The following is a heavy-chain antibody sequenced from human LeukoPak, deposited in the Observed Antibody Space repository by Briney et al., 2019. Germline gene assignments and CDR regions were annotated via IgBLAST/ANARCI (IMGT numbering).Heavy chain of an antibody. CDR2: LRGDGET. V-gene: IGHV3-23*01. CDR3: AKASWVSSADAVL. D-gene: IGHD3-3*01. CDR1: GFTFSSYA. J-gene: IGHJ4*02. Sequence: PGGSLRLSCAASGFTFSSYAMSWVRQAPARGLEWVSSLRGDGETFYGDSVKGRFTLSRDESRNTVYLQMNSLRVEDTAVYFCAKASWVSSADAVLWGQGTVVTVSS.